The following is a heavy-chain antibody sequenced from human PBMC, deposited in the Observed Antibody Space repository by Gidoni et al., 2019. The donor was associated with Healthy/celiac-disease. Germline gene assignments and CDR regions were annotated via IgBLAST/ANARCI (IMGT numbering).Heavy chain of an antibody. J-gene: IGHJ4*02. CDR2: IDWDDDK. Sequence: QVTLRSSGPALVKPTQTLTLPSTFSGFSLSPSGMCVSWIRQPPGKALEWLARIDWDDDKYYSTSLKTRLTISKDTSKNQVVLTMTNMDPVDTATYYCARTDSSGYPFYFDYWGQGTLVTVSS. CDR1: GFSLSPSGMC. D-gene: IGHD3-22*01. CDR3: ARTDSSGYPFYFDY. V-gene: IGHV2-70*15.